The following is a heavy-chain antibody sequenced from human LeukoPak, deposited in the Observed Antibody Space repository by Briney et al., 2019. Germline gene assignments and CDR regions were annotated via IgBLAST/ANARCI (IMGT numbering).Heavy chain of an antibody. V-gene: IGHV3-30*03. J-gene: IGHJ4*02. CDR3: AREHYYFDY. CDR2: ISYDGSNK. CDR1: GFTFSSYG. Sequence: GGSLRLSCAASGFTFSSYGMHWVRQAPGKGLEWVAVISYDGSNKYYADSVRGRFTISRDNSKNTLYLQMNSLRAEDTAVYYCAREHYYFDYWGQGTLVTVSS. D-gene: IGHD3-3*02.